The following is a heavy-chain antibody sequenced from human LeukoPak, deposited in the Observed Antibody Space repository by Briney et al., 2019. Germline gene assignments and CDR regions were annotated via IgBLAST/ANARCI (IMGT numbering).Heavy chain of an antibody. D-gene: IGHD2-21*01. V-gene: IGHV3-21*01. CDR3: ARDFGVVVVIAQGAFDI. Sequence: GGSLRLSCPASGFTFSSSAMSWVRQAPGKGREWVSSISSSISYIYYADSVKGRFTISRDNAKTSLYMQMTGLRDEDTAVYYCARDFGVVVVIAQGAFDIWGKGRMVTVSS. CDR1: GFTFSSSA. CDR2: ISSSISYI. J-gene: IGHJ3*02.